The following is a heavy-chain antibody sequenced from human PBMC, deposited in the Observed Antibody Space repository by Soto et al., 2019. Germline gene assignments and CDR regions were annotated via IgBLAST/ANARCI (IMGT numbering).Heavy chain of an antibody. V-gene: IGHV4-34*01. Sequence: SETLSLTCAVYGGSFSGYYWSWIRQPPGKGLEWIGEINHSGSTNYNPSLKSRVTISVDTSKNQFSLKLSSVTAADTAVYYCAGEKMMVVFYYGMDVWGQGTTVTVSS. D-gene: IGHD3-22*01. J-gene: IGHJ6*02. CDR2: INHSGST. CDR3: AGEKMMVVFYYGMDV. CDR1: GGSFSGYY.